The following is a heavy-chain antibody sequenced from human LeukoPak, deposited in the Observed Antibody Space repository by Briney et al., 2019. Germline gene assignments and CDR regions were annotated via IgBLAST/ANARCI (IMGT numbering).Heavy chain of an antibody. CDR3: ARRGYGYGSRLRFDP. V-gene: IGHV4-34*01. D-gene: IGHD5-18*01. CDR2: INHSGST. J-gene: IGHJ5*02. Sequence: MASETLSLTCAVYGGSFSGYYWSWIRQPPGKGLEWIGEINHSGSTNYNPSLKSRVTISVDTSKNQFSLKLSSVTAADTAVYYCARRGYGYGSRLRFDPWGQGTLVTVSS. CDR1: GGSFSGYY.